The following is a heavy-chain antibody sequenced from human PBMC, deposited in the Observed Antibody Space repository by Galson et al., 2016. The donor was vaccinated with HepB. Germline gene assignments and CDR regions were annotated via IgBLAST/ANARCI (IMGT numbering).Heavy chain of an antibody. CDR2: IHTSGDT. J-gene: IGHJ4*02. D-gene: IGHD2-15*01. CDR3: ARGGGSTGHSDFDY. Sequence: TLSLTCTVSGDSISSGNSYWSWVRQPAGKGLEWIGRIHTSGDTDYNPSLERRVTILADTSKNQFSLHVTSVAAADTAVYYCARGGGSTGHSDFDYWGQETLVTVSS. V-gene: IGHV4-61*02. CDR1: GDSISSGNSY.